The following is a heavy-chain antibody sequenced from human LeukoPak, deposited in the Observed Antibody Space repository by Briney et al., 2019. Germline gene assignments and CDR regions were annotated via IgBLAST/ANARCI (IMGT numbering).Heavy chain of an antibody. CDR2: IYYSGST. V-gene: IGHV4-39*07. D-gene: IGHD3-22*01. CDR1: GGSISRSGYY. Sequence: SETLSLTCTVSGGSISRSGYYWGWIRQTPGKGLEWIGSIYYSGSTYYKSSLKSRVTISLDTSKNQFSLKLSSVTAADTAVYXXXXXXXXXXXYYDSSGYRRGPDAFDIWGQGTMVTVSS. J-gene: IGHJ3*02. CDR3: XXXXXXXXXYYDSSGYRRGPDAFDI.